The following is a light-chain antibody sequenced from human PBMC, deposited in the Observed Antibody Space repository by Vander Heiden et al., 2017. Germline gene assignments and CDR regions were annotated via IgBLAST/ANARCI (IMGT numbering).Light chain of an antibody. CDR3: QQYNSYPTWT. J-gene: IGKJ1*01. Sequence: DIQITPSPSTLSASVGDRVTITCRASQSSSSWLAWYQQKPGKAAKLRIYDDSSLESGVPSRFSGSGYGTEFTLTISSLQPDDFATYYCQQYNSYPTWTFGQGTKVEIK. V-gene: IGKV1-5*01. CDR1: QSSSSW. CDR2: DDS.